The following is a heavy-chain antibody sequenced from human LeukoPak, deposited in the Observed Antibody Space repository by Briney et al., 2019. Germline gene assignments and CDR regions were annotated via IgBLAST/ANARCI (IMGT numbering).Heavy chain of an antibody. CDR1: GFTFSSYA. CDR2: ISGSGGST. CDR3: AKALVRGVRFDY. Sequence: PGGSLRLSCADSGFTFSSYAMSWVRQAPGKGLEWVSAISGSGGSTYYADSVKGRFTISRDNSKNTLYLQMNSLRAEDTAVYYCAKALVRGVRFDYWGQGTLVTVSS. D-gene: IGHD3-10*01. J-gene: IGHJ4*02. V-gene: IGHV3-23*01.